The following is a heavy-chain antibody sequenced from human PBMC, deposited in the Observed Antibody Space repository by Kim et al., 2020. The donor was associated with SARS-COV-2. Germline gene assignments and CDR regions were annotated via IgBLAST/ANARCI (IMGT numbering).Heavy chain of an antibody. CDR1: GDSVSSNSAA. J-gene: IGHJ5*02. CDR3: ARRHYYDRSGGFDP. Sequence: SQTLSLTCAISGDSVSSNSAAWNWIRQSPSRGLEWLGRTYYRSNWFFDYAVSVKSRITINPDTSKNQFSLQLNSVTPEDTAVYYCARRHYYDRSGGFDPWGQGTLVTVSS. CDR2: TYYRSNWFF. D-gene: IGHD3-22*01. V-gene: IGHV6-1*01.